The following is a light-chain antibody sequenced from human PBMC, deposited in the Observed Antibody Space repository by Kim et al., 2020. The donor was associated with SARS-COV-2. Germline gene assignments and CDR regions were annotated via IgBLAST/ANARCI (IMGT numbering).Light chain of an antibody. CDR2: QDS. V-gene: IGLV3-1*01. CDR1: KLGDKY. CDR3: QAWDSSTVV. J-gene: IGLJ2*01. Sequence: SYELTQPPSVSVSPGQTASITCSGDKLGDKYACWYQQKPGQSPVLVIYQDSKRPSGIPERFSSFNSGNTATLTISGTQAMDEADYYCQAWDSSTVVFGGG.